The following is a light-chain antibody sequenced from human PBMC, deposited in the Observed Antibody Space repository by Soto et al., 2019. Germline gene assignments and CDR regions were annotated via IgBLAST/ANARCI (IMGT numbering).Light chain of an antibody. V-gene: IGLV2-11*01. J-gene: IGLJ1*01. CDR1: SFDVVGTYNS. CDR2: DVD. Sequence: QSVLTQPRSVSGSPGQSVTISCTGTSFDVVGTYNSVSWYQQHPGKAPKLMIYDVDKRPSGVPDRFSGSKSAYTASPTISGLQAEDEADYYCCSYAGTYTYVFGSGTKVTVL. CDR3: CSYAGTYTYV.